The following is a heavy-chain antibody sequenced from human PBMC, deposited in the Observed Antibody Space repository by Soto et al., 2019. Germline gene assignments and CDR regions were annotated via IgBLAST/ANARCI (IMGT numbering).Heavy chain of an antibody. CDR3: ARDRGDSSSPYRQHFDY. CDR2: IYSGGST. V-gene: IGHV3-66*01. Sequence: EVQLVESGGGLVQPGGSLRLSCAASGFTVSSNYMSWVRQAPGKGLEWVSVIYSGGSTYYADSVKGRFTISRDNSKNTLYLQMNSLRAEDTAVYYCARDRGDSSSPYRQHFDYWGQGTLVTVSS. D-gene: IGHD6-13*01. J-gene: IGHJ4*02. CDR1: GFTVSSNY.